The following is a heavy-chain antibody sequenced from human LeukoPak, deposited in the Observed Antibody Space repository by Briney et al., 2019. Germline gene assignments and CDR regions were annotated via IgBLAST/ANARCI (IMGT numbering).Heavy chain of an antibody. J-gene: IGHJ3*02. CDR1: GYTFTSYA. Sequence: ASVKVSCKASGYTFTSYAMHWVRQAPGQRLEWMGWINAGNGNTKYSQKFQGRVTITRDTSASTAYMELSSLRSEDTAVYYCARAPKMGRERDYYGSAIDAFDIWGQGTMVTVSS. V-gene: IGHV1-3*01. CDR3: ARAPKMGRERDYYGSAIDAFDI. CDR2: INAGNGNT. D-gene: IGHD3-10*01.